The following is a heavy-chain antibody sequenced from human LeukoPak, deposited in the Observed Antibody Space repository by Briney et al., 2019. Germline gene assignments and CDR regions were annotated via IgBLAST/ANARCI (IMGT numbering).Heavy chain of an antibody. CDR2: IIPIFGTA. J-gene: IGHJ4*02. CDR3: ARDWITMVRGVD. V-gene: IGHV1-69*05. D-gene: IGHD3-10*01. CDR1: GGTFSSYA. Sequence: SVKVSCKASGGTFSSYAISWVRQAPGQGLEWMGRIIPIFGTANYAQKFQGRVTITTDESTSTAYMELSSLRSEDTAVYYSARDWITMVRGVDWGQGTLVTVSS.